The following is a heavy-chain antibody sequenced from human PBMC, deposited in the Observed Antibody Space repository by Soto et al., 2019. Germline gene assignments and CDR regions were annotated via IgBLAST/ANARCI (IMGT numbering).Heavy chain of an antibody. Sequence: QVQVVQSGAEVKKPGASVKVSCKASGDTFTSYGFSWVRQAPGQGLEWMGWISVYSGNTNYAQNVQGRVTMTTDTSTSTAYMELRSLRSDDTAVDYCARDRSPYYYDSSGYPYYWGQGTLVTVSS. V-gene: IGHV1-18*01. D-gene: IGHD3-22*01. J-gene: IGHJ4*02. CDR3: ARDRSPYYYDSSGYPYY. CDR1: GDTFTSYG. CDR2: ISVYSGNT.